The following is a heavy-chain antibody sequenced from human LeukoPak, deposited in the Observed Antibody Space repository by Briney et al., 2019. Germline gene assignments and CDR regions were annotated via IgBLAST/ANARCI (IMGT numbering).Heavy chain of an antibody. V-gene: IGHV1-18*01. CDR2: ISAYNGNT. J-gene: IGHJ3*02. D-gene: IGHD3-22*01. CDR1: GYTFTSYG. Sequence: VASVKVSCKASGYTFTSYGISWVRQAPGQGLEWMGWISAYNGNTNYAQKLQGRVSMTTDTSTSTAYMELRSLRSDDTAVYYCARSSGYHDAFDIWGQGQWSPSLQ. CDR3: ARSSGYHDAFDI.